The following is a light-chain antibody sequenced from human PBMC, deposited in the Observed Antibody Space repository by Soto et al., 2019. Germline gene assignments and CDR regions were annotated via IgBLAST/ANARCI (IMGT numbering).Light chain of an antibody. Sequence: IQMTQSPSTLSASLGDRVIITCRASQSISSWLAWYQQKPGKAPKLLIYDASSLESGVPSRFSGSGSGTEFTLTISSLQPDDFATYYCQQYNSYSWTFGQGTKVDI. J-gene: IGKJ1*01. CDR2: DAS. V-gene: IGKV1-5*01. CDR3: QQYNSYSWT. CDR1: QSISSW.